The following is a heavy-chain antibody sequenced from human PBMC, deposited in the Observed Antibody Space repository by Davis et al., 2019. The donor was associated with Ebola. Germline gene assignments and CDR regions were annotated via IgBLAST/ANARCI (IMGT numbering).Heavy chain of an antibody. CDR2: IRGSGSNT. Sequence: GESLKISCAASGFTFSAYAMSWVRQAPGKGLEWVSGIRGSGSNTYYADSVKGRFTISRDNSKNTLYLQMNSLRVEDTAVYYCAHGGKDSSGFLSWGQGTLVTVSS. CDR3: AHGGKDSSGFLS. CDR1: GFTFSAYA. V-gene: IGHV3-23*01. J-gene: IGHJ4*02. D-gene: IGHD2-15*01.